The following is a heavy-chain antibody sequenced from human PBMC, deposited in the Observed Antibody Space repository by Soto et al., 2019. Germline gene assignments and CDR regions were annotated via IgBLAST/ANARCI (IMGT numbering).Heavy chain of an antibody. CDR3: ATYLYCSGGSCYGGNNWFDP. J-gene: IGHJ5*02. CDR2: IYYSGST. D-gene: IGHD2-15*01. V-gene: IGHV4-30-4*01. CDR1: GGSISSGDYY. Sequence: TSETLSLTCTVSGGSISSGDYYWSWIRQPPGKGLEWIGYIYYSGSTYYNPSLKSRVTISVDTSKNQFSLKLSSVTAADTAVYYCATYLYCSGGSCYGGNNWFDPWGQGTLVTVSS.